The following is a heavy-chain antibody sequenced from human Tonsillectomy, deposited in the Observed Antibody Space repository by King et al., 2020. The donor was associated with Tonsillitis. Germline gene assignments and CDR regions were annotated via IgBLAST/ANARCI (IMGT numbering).Heavy chain of an antibody. Sequence: VQLVESGGGLVQPGGSLKLSCAASGFTFRGSAMHWVRQASGKGLEWVGRIRSKPNSYATAYAASVKGRFTMSRDDSKNTSYLQMNSLKTEDTTVYYCVIFAAPAYGAFVDYCGQGTLVTVSS. V-gene: IGHV3-73*02. J-gene: IGHJ4*02. CDR1: GFTFRGSA. CDR2: IRSKPNSYAT. CDR3: VIFAAPAYGAFVDY. D-gene: IGHD4-17*01.